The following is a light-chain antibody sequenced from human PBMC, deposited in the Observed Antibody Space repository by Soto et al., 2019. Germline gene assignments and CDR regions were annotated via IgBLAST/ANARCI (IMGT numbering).Light chain of an antibody. CDR2: SNN. V-gene: IGLV1-44*01. Sequence: QSALTQPPSASGTPGQRVTISCSGSSSNIGSNTVNWYQQLPGTAPKLLIYSNNQRPSGVPDRFSGSKSGTSASLAISGLQSEDEAGYHCAAWDDSLNGPVFGGGTKVTVL. J-gene: IGLJ2*01. CDR3: AAWDDSLNGPV. CDR1: SSNIGSNT.